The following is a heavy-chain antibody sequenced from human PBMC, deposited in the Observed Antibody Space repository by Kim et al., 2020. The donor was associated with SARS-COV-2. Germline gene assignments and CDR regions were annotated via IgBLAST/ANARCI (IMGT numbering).Heavy chain of an antibody. J-gene: IGHJ4*02. CDR3: ARAPLWNSGSRGYADF. V-gene: IGHV3-21*01. Sequence: GGSLRLSCAASGFTFSSYNMNWVRQAPGKGLEWVSCISGSSSHIYYADSVKGRLTISRDNAKNSLYLQINSLRVEDTAVYYFARAPLWNSGSRGYADFWGQGTLVTVSS. CDR2: ISGSSSHI. CDR1: GFTFSSYN. D-gene: IGHD3-22*01.